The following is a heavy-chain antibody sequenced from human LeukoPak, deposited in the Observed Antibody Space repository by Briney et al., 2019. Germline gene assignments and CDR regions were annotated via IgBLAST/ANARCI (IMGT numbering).Heavy chain of an antibody. J-gene: IGHJ4*02. D-gene: IGHD2-15*01. CDR3: GKDRNVYCSGGSCYTL. CDR2: ISGGGDST. V-gene: IGHV3-23*01. CDR1: GFTFSSYA. Sequence: GGSLRLSCAASGFTFSSYAMSWVRQAPGKGLEWVSLISGGGDSTYYADSVKGRFTISRDNSKNTLYLEMNSLRAEDTAVYYCGKDRNVYCSGGSCYTLWGQGTLVTVSS.